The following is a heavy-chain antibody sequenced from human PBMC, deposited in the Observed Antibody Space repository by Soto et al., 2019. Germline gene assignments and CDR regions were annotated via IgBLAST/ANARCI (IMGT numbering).Heavy chain of an antibody. J-gene: IGHJ4*02. CDR1: GFTFSDYY. CDR2: ISSSSSYT. CDR3: ARPLISAGPAPIFVY. D-gene: IGHD3-10*01. V-gene: IGHV3-11*05. Sequence: QVQLVESGGGLVKPGGSLRLSCAASGFTFSDYYMSWIRQAPGKGLEWVSYISSSSSYTNYADSVKGRFTISRDNAKNSLYLQMNSLRAEDTAVYYCARPLISAGPAPIFVYWGQGTLVTVSS.